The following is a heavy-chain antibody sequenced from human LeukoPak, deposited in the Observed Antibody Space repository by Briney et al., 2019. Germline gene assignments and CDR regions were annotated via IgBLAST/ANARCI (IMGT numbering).Heavy chain of an antibody. CDR3: ARNPSNRYCSSTSCCPFDY. Sequence: PGGSLRLSCAASGFTFSSYNMNWVRQAPGKGLEWVSSISSSSSYIYYADSVKGRFTISRDNAKNSLYLQMNSLRAEDTAVYYCARNPSNRYCSSTSCCPFDYWGQGTLVTVSS. J-gene: IGHJ4*02. CDR1: GFTFSSYN. D-gene: IGHD2-2*01. CDR2: ISSSSSYI. V-gene: IGHV3-21*01.